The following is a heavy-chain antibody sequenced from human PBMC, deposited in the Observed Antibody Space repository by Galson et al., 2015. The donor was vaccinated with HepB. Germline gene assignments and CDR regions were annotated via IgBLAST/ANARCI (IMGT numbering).Heavy chain of an antibody. J-gene: IGHJ3*02. CDR3: AIAYEMDTLFLGYDAFDI. Sequence: SLRLSCAVSGSTFSRYGMSWVRQAPGKGLEWVSGTSGSGGSTYYADSVKGRFTISRDKSKNTLYLQMNSLRADDTAVYYCAIAYEMDTLFLGYDAFDIRGQGTMVTVSS. V-gene: IGHV3-23*01. D-gene: IGHD5-24*01. CDR1: GSTFSRYG. CDR2: TSGSGGST.